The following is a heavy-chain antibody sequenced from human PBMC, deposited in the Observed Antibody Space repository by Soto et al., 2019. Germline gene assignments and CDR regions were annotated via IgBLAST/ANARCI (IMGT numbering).Heavy chain of an antibody. CDR2: ISYDGSNK. D-gene: IGHD4-17*01. V-gene: IGHV3-30-3*01. Sequence: HVQLVESGGGVVQPGRSLRLSCAASGFTFSSYAMHWVRQAPGKGLEWVAVISYDGSNKYYADSVKGRFTISRDNSKNTLYLQMNSLSAEDTAVYYCARARPTVTYTPIAGNWGQGTLVTVSS. J-gene: IGHJ4*02. CDR1: GFTFSSYA. CDR3: ARARPTVTYTPIAGN.